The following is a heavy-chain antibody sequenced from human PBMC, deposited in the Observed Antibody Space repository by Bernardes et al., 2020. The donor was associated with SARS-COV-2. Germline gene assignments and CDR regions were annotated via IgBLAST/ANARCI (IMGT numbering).Heavy chain of an antibody. D-gene: IGHD1-1*01. CDR1: GYTFTGYY. Sequence: ASVKVSCKASGYTFTGYYMHWVRQAPGQGLEWMGWINPNSGGTNYAQKFQGRVTMTRDTSISTAYMELSRLTSDDTAVYYCARTSPYTSTWNYWGQGTLVTVSS. V-gene: IGHV1-2*02. CDR2: INPNSGGT. J-gene: IGHJ4*02. CDR3: ARTSPYTSTWNY.